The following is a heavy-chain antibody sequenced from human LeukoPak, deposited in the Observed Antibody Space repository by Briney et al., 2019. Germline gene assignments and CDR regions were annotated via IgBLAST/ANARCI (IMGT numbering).Heavy chain of an antibody. J-gene: IGHJ6*03. CDR3: ARAPITGTWGDYWYMDV. D-gene: IGHD1-20*01. CDR2: INPSGGST. V-gene: IGHV1-46*01. Sequence: GASVKVSCKASGYTFTSYYIHWVRQAPGQGLEWMGIINPSGGSTSFAQKFQGRVAMTRDTSTSTVYMELSSLRSDDTAVYYCARAPITGTWGDYWYMDVWGKGTTVTVSS. CDR1: GYTFTSYY.